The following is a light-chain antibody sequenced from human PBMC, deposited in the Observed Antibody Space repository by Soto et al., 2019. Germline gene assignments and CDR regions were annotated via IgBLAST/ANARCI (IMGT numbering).Light chain of an antibody. J-gene: IGKJ5*01. Sequence: EIVLTQSPATLSVSPGERATLSCRASQSVSSNLGWYQQKPGQAPRLLIHGSSTRATGIPARFSGSGSGSEFTLTISGLQSEDFAVYYCQQYNDRPPITFGQGTRLEIK. V-gene: IGKV3-15*01. CDR2: GSS. CDR3: QQYNDRPPIT. CDR1: QSVSSN.